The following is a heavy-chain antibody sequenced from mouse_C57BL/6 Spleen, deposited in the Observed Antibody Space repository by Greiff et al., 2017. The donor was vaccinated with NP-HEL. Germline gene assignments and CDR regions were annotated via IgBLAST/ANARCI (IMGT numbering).Heavy chain of an antibody. J-gene: IGHJ4*01. CDR1: GFSLSTFGMG. D-gene: IGHD1-1*01. CDR3: ARTVYYGSSYYAMDY. CDR2: IWWDDDK. V-gene: IGHV8-8*01. Sequence: QVTLKESGPGILQPSQTLSLTCSFSGFSLSTFGMGVGWIRQPSGKGLEWLAHIWWDDDKYYNPALKSRLTISKDTSKNQVFLKIANVDTADTATYYCARTVYYGSSYYAMDYWGQGTSVTVSS.